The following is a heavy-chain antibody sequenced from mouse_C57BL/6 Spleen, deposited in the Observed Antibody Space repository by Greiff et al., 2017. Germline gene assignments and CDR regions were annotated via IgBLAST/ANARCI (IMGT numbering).Heavy chain of an antibody. V-gene: IGHV2-2*01. Sequence: VQLQQSGPGLVQPSQSLSITCTVSGFSLTSYGVHWVRQSPGKGLEWLGVIWSGGSTDYNAAFISRLSISKDNAKTQVFFKMNSLQADETAIYYCARDYYGSSYDWYFDVWGTGTTVTVSS. CDR3: ARDYYGSSYDWYFDV. CDR2: IWSGGST. J-gene: IGHJ1*03. CDR1: GFSLTSYG. D-gene: IGHD1-1*01.